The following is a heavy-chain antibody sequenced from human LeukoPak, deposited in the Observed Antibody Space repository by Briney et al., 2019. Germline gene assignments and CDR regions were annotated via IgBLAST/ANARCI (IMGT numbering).Heavy chain of an antibody. Sequence: SETLSLTCTVSGYSISTGYYWDWIRQPPGKGLEWIGTFYHGGSTYYNPSLKSRVTISVDTSKNQFSLKLSSVTAADTAVYYCARAANWNYGYFQHWGQGTLVTVSS. V-gene: IGHV4-38-2*02. CDR1: GYSISTGYY. J-gene: IGHJ1*01. D-gene: IGHD1-7*01. CDR3: ARAANWNYGYFQH. CDR2: FYHGGST.